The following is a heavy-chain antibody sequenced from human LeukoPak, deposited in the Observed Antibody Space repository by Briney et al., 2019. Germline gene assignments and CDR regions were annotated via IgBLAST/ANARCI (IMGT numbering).Heavy chain of an antibody. D-gene: IGHD3-16*02. Sequence: GGSLRLSCAASGFTFSSDALSWVRQAPGKGLEWVSAISGSGHTTYYADSVKGRFTISRDNSKNTLYLQMNSLRAEDTAVYYCAKGGSYRSQPYFDYWGQGTPVTVSS. V-gene: IGHV3-23*01. CDR2: ISGSGHTT. CDR1: GFTFSSDA. CDR3: AKGGSYRSQPYFDY. J-gene: IGHJ4*02.